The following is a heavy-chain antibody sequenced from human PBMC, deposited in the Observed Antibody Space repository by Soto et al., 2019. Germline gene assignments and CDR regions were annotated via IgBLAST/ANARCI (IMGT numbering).Heavy chain of an antibody. Sequence: PGESLKISCKSSGYTFTNYWIGWVRQMPGKGPEWMGIIYPGDSDTKYNPSFQGQVTISADKSITTTYLQWSSLKASDTAIYYCAASIFYYGMDVWGQGTTVTVSS. CDR2: IYPGDSDT. J-gene: IGHJ6*02. CDR3: AASIFYYGMDV. V-gene: IGHV5-51*01. CDR1: GYTFTNYW.